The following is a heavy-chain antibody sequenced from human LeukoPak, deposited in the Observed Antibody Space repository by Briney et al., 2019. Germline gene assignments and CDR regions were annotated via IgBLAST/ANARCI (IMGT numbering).Heavy chain of an antibody. CDR3: ARGQLWQTGWFDP. CDR2: ISSTSSYI. J-gene: IGHJ5*02. Sequence: GGSLRLSCAASGFTFSSYAMSWVRQAPGKGLEWVSCISSTSSYIYYADSLKGRFTISRDNAKNSVYLQMNSLRPEDTAVYFCARGQLWQTGWFDPWGQGTLVTVSS. CDR1: GFTFSSYA. V-gene: IGHV3-21*01. D-gene: IGHD5-18*01.